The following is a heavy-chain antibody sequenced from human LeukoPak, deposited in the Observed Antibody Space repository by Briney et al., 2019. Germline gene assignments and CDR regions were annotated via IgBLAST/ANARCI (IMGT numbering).Heavy chain of an antibody. CDR2: INHSGST. Sequence: SETLSLTCTVSGGSISSSTFYWGWIRQPPGKGLEWIGEINHSGSTNYNPSLKSRVTISVDTSKNQFSLKLSSVTAADTAVYYCARFSRRGASWFDPWGQGTLVTVSS. CDR1: GGSISSSTFY. V-gene: IGHV4-39*07. CDR3: ARFSRRGASWFDP. D-gene: IGHD3-10*01. J-gene: IGHJ5*02.